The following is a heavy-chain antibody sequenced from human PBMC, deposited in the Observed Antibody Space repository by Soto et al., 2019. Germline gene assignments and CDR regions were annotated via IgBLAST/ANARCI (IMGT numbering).Heavy chain of an antibody. CDR3: AKDLSREVATTTKMYYHYGMDV. CDR2: ISYDGSNK. D-gene: IGHD5-12*01. J-gene: IGHJ6*02. V-gene: IGHV3-30*18. Sequence: QVQLVESGGGVVQPGRSLRLSCAASGFTFRSYVMHWVRQAPGKGLEWVAIISYDGSNKYYVNSVKGRFTISRDNSNNTLYLLMNSLRAEDTAIYYCAKDLSREVATTTKMYYHYGMDVWGQGTTVTVSS. CDR1: GFTFRSYV.